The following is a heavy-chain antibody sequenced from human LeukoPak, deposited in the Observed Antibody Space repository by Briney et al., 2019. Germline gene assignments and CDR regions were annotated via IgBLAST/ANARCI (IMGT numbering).Heavy chain of an antibody. CDR2: ISGSGGST. V-gene: IGHV3-23*01. CDR1: GFTFSSYA. D-gene: IGHD3-10*01. CDR3: AKVGPPITMVRGVIGDQDY. J-gene: IGHJ4*02. Sequence: GSLRLSCAASGFTFSSYAMSWVRQAPGRGLGWVSAISGSGGSTYYADSVKGRFTISRDNSKNTLYLQMNSLRAEDTAVYYCAKVGPPITMVRGVIGDQDYWGQGTLVTVSS.